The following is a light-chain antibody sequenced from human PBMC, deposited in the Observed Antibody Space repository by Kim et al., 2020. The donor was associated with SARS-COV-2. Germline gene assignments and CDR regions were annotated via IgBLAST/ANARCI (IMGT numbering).Light chain of an antibody. V-gene: IGKV1-17*03. CDR2: AAS. CDR3: LQNDSFPLT. CDR1: QGISNL. J-gene: IGKJ4*01. Sequence: GGRGTPACRASQGISNLLARFQQKPGKVPKRLIYAASSLPSGVPSRFTGRGSGKEFTLTISSLQPENFATYYWLQNDSFPLTFGGGTKVDIK.